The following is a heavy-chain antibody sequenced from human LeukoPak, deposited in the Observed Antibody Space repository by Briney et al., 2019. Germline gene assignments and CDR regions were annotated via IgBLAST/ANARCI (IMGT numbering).Heavy chain of an antibody. CDR2: INPNSGGT. CDR1: VYTFTGYY. D-gene: IGHD6-13*01. V-gene: IGHV1-2*02. J-gene: IGHJ6*02. Sequence: ASVKVSCKASVYTFTGYYMHWVRQAPGQGLEWMGWINPNSGGTNYAQKFQGRVTMTRDTSISTAYMELSRLRSDDTAVYYCARDPRLTIAAAGALNYYYYYGMDVWGQGTTVTVSS. CDR3: ARDPRLTIAAAGALNYYYYYGMDV.